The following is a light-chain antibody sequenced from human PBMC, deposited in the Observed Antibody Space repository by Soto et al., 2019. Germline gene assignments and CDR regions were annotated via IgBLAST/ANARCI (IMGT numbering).Light chain of an antibody. Sequence: ATRMTHSVFALSATTRHRVTSTSRARQGISSYVAWQQQKPEKAPKLLIYAASTLQSGVPTRISGSGAGTDFTLTISSLQPEDVATYCCPQDYYHPNTFGQGTRLEIK. J-gene: IGKJ5*01. CDR1: QGISSY. CDR2: AAS. V-gene: IGKV1-8*01. CDR3: PQDYYHPNT.